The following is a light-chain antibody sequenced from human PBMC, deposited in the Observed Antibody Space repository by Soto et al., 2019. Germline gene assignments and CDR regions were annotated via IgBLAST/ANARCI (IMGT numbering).Light chain of an antibody. J-gene: IGKJ1*01. CDR1: QSVSSSY. Sequence: EIVLSQSPGTLSLSPGERATLSCRASQSVSSSYLAWYQQKPGQSPRLLIYGSSSRATGIPDRFSGSGSGTDFTLTISRLEPEDFAVYYCQQYGSSRWTSGQGPKV. CDR3: QQYGSSRWT. CDR2: GSS. V-gene: IGKV3-20*01.